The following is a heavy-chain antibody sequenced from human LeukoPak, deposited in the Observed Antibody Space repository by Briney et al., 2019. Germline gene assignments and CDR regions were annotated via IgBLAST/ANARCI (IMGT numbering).Heavy chain of an antibody. CDR1: GFTFTTYG. J-gene: IGHJ6*04. V-gene: IGHV3-30*02. Sequence: SGGSLRLSCAASGFTFTTYGFHWVRQAPGKGLEWVTFIQDKGRDKSYADSVKGRFTISRDNSKSTLYLHMNSLRAEDTAVYYCARTRIMDVWGKGTTVTVSS. CDR2: IQDKGRDK. D-gene: IGHD1-14*01. CDR3: ARTRIMDV.